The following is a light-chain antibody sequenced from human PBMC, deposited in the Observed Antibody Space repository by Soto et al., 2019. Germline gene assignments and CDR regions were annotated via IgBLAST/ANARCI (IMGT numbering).Light chain of an antibody. CDR1: QSLLDTDDGKTY. Sequence: IVLTQTPLSLPVTPGEPSSISCISSQSLLDTDDGKTYLDWYLQKPGQSPQLLIYGASNRATGVPARISGSVSGTEFTLTIASLQSEDFAVYYCQQYSSWLWTFGQGTKVDI. CDR3: QQYSSWLWT. V-gene: IGKV2-40*01. J-gene: IGKJ1*01. CDR2: GAS.